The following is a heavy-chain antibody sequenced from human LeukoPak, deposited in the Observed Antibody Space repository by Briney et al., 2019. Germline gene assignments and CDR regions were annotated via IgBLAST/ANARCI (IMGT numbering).Heavy chain of an antibody. CDR3: ASTVVGATDY. V-gene: IGHV1-46*01. Sequence: ASVKVSCKASGYTFTSYYMHWVRQAPGQGLEWMGIINPSGGSTSCAQKFQGRVTMTRDTSTSTVYMELSSLRSEDTAVYYCASTVVGATDYWGQGTLVTVSS. CDR2: INPSGGST. D-gene: IGHD1-26*01. CDR1: GYTFTSYY. J-gene: IGHJ4*02.